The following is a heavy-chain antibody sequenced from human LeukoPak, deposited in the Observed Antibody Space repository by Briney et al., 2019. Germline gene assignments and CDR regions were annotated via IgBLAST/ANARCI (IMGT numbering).Heavy chain of an antibody. D-gene: IGHD1-26*01. CDR2: IYYSGST. V-gene: IGHV4-39*07. CDR1: GGSISSSSYY. CDR3: TRDRELGF. Sequence: SETLSLTCTVSGGSISSSSYYWGWIRQPPGKGLEWIGSIYYSGSTYYNPSLKSRVTISVDTSKNQFSLKLSSVTAADTAVYYCTRDRELGFWGQGTLVTVSS. J-gene: IGHJ4*02.